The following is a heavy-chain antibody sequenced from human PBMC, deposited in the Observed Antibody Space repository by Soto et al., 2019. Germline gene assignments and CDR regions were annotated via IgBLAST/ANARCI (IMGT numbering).Heavy chain of an antibody. CDR3: ARPXFPGCINVICYPLDF. CDR1: GFALTHYY. D-gene: IGHD2-8*01. V-gene: IGHV1-46*01. J-gene: IGHJ4*02. CDR2: INPSGGST. Sequence: ASVEVSSKASGFALTHYYIHWVRQAPGQGLEWMGMINPSGGSTSYARKFQGRLTMTTDTSTNTVYMELSSLRSEDTAVYYCARPXFPGCINVICYPLDFWGQGALVTVSS.